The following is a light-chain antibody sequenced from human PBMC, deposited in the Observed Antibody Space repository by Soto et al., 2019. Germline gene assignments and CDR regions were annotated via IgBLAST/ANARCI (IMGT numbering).Light chain of an antibody. CDR2: AAS. J-gene: IGKJ1*01. V-gene: IGKV1-39*01. CDR1: QTISRY. CDR3: HQGSNAPRT. Sequence: DIQMTQSPSSLSASVGDRVTITCRARQTISRYMNWYQKKPGKAPMVLIYAASTLQSGVPSRCSGSGSGTYFTLTISSLQPEDFACYSCHQGSNAPRTFGEGTNVEIK.